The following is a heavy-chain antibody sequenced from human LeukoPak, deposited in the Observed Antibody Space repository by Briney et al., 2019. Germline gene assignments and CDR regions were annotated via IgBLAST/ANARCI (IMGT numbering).Heavy chain of an antibody. V-gene: IGHV3-74*01. CDR2: LNEDGSTA. D-gene: IGHD1-26*01. CDR3: VRARIYYSDLAYKERENFDP. CDR1: GFTFSLDW. J-gene: IGHJ5*02. Sequence: PGGSLRLSCAASGFTFSLDWMHWVRQGPGKGLMWVSRLNEDGSTADYADSVKGRFTMSRDNAKGKVFLEMRGLTVEDTAIYFCVRARIYYSDLAYKERENFDPWGRGTLVTVSS.